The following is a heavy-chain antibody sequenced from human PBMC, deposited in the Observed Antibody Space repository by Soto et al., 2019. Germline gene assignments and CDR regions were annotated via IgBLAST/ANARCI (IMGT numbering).Heavy chain of an antibody. CDR2: ISSSSSYI. CDR3: ARGEYSSNPWGMDV. D-gene: IGHD6-6*01. V-gene: IGHV3-21*01. J-gene: IGHJ6*02. Sequence: LRLSCAASGFTFSSYSMNWVRQAPGKGLEWVSSISSSSSYIYYADSVKGRFTISRDNAKNSLYLQMNSLRAEDTAVYYCARGEYSSNPWGMDVWGQGTTVTVSS. CDR1: GFTFSSYS.